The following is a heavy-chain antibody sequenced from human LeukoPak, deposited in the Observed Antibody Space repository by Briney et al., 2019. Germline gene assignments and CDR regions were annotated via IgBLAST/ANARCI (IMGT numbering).Heavy chain of an antibody. D-gene: IGHD3-3*01. J-gene: IGHJ4*02. CDR3: TTADGTYTFWRADHFDY. CDR2: IKDKTDGGTT. Sequence: KPGGSLRLSCAASGFTFRKAWMSWVRQAPGKGLEWVGRIKDKTDGGTTDYAAPVKGRFTISRDDSKNTLYVQMNNLKTEDTAVYYCTTADGTYTFWRADHFDYWGQGTLVTVSS. V-gene: IGHV3-15*01. CDR1: GFTFRKAW.